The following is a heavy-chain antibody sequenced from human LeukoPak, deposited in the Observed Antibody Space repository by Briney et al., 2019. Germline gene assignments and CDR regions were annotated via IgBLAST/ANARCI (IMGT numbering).Heavy chain of an antibody. CDR1: GDSVSSNSVT. CDR3: ARRLTQYDCFDP. Sequence: SQTRSLTCALSGDSVSSNSVTWDWLRQSPSRGREWLGRTYYRSTWYNDYAVSVRGRITVNPDTSKNQFSLHLNSVTPEDTAVYYCARRLTQYDCFDPWGQGILVTVSS. J-gene: IGHJ5*02. CDR2: TYYRSTWYN. D-gene: IGHD2-2*01. V-gene: IGHV6-1*01.